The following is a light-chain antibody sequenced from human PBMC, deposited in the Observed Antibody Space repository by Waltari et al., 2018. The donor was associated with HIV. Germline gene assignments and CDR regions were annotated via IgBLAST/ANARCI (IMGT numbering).Light chain of an antibody. J-gene: IGLJ3*02. Sequence: SNELTQPPSVSVSPGQTARINCSGDALANHYTYWFQRKPGQAPVLVIYKDTERPSGIPERFSGSRSGTTVKLTISGVQAEDEADYYCQSGGSSGSWVFGGGTKLTVL. V-gene: IGLV3-25*03. CDR2: KDT. CDR1: ALANHY. CDR3: QSGGSSGSWV.